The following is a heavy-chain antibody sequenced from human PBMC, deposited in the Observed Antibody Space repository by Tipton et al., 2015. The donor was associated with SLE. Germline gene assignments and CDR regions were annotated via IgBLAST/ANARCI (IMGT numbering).Heavy chain of an antibody. CDR2: IRYDGSNK. J-gene: IGHJ3*02. V-gene: IGHV3-30*02. Sequence: SLRLSCAASGFTFSSYGMHWVRQAPGKGLEWVAFIRYDGSNKYYADSVKGRFTISRDNSKNTLYLQMNSLRAEDTAVYYCAKGGQQLGAFDIWGQGTMVTVSS. D-gene: IGHD6-13*01. CDR1: GFTFSSYG. CDR3: AKGGQQLGAFDI.